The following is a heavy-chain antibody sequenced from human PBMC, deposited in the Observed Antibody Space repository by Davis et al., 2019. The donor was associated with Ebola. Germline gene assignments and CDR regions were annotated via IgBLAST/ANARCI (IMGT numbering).Heavy chain of an antibody. D-gene: IGHD1-26*01. CDR3: ARARIVGGNTPYGMDV. V-gene: IGHV3-7*01. J-gene: IGHJ6*02. CDR2: IKADGSDK. Sequence: PGGSLRLSCAASEFTFSTQWMSWVRQAPGKGLEWVANIKADGSDKYYVDSVKGRFTISRDNGKNSLYLQMNSLRAEDTAVYYCARARIVGGNTPYGMDVWGQGTTVTVSS. CDR1: EFTFSTQW.